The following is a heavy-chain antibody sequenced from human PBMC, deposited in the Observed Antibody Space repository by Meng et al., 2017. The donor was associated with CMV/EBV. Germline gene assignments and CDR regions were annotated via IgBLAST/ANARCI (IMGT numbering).Heavy chain of an antibody. V-gene: IGHV4-39*07. CDR3: ARDTIAASGEGMDV. CDR2: IYYSGST. D-gene: IGHD6-13*01. Sequence: SETLSLTCTVSGGSISSSSYYWGWIRQPPGKGLEWIGSIYYSGSTYYNPSLKGRVTISVDTSKNQFSLKLSSVTAADTAVYYCARDTIAASGEGMDVWGQGTTVTVSS. J-gene: IGHJ6*02. CDR1: GGSISSSSYY.